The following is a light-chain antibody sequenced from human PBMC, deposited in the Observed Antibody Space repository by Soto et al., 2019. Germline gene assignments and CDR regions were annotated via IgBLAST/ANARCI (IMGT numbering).Light chain of an antibody. J-gene: IGKJ4*01. CDR1: QSISSW. Sequence: DIQMTQSPSTLSASVGDRVTITCRASQSISSWLAWYQQKPGKAPKLLIYDASSLESGVPSRFSGSGSGTEFSLTISSLQPDDFATYYCQQYNSYITCGGGTNVAIK. V-gene: IGKV1-5*01. CDR2: DAS. CDR3: QQYNSYIT.